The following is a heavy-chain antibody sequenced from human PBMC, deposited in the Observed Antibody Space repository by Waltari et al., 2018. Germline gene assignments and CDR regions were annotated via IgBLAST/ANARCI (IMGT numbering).Heavy chain of an antibody. V-gene: IGHV3-20*04. Sequence: EVQLVESGGGMLRPGGSLRLSCAASGFTFNDYGMSWVRQGPGKVLEWVSGINWSGARTSYADSVMGRFTVSRDNAMNSLYLEMSSLRAEDTALYYCVREVFGSGWRESYFFDYWGQGTVVTVSS. D-gene: IGHD6-19*01. CDR1: GFTFNDYG. CDR2: INWSGART. CDR3: VREVFGSGWRESYFFDY. J-gene: IGHJ4*02.